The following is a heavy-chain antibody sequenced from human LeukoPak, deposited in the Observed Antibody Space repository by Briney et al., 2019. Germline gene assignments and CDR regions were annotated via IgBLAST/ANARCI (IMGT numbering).Heavy chain of an antibody. Sequence: GGSLRLSCAASGFTVSSNYMSWVRQAPGKGLEWVSVIYSGGSTYYADSVKGRFTISRDNSKNTLYLQMNSLRAEDTAVYYCASVVPAAKWHGMDVWGKGTTVTVSS. CDR1: GFTVSSNY. CDR3: ASVVPAAKWHGMDV. CDR2: IYSGGST. D-gene: IGHD2-2*01. J-gene: IGHJ6*04. V-gene: IGHV3-53*01.